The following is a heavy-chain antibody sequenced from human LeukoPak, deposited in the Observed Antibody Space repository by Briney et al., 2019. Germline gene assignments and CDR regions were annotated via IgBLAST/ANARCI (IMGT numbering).Heavy chain of an antibody. V-gene: IGHV5-51*01. J-gene: IGHJ3*02. CDR3: ARQDYYDSSGYLLTFDI. D-gene: IGHD3-22*01. Sequence: GESLKISCKGSGYSFTSYWIGWVRQMPGKGLEWMGIIYPGDSDTRYSPSFQGQVTISADKSIGTAYLQWSSLKASDTAMYYCARQDYYDSSGYLLTFDIWGQGTMVTVSS. CDR1: GYSFTSYW. CDR2: IYPGDSDT.